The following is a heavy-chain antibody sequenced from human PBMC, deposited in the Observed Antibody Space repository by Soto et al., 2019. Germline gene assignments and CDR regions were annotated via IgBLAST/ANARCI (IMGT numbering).Heavy chain of an antibody. D-gene: IGHD1-26*01. CDR2: INTGDGDT. CDR3: ARTLSGTPDY. J-gene: IGHJ4*02. Sequence: QVQLVQSGAEVKEPGASVKISCRPSGYIFTSNSLVWVRQAPGQGLEWMAWINTGDGDTKYSQRFQGRVTITRDTSASAAYTELFSLRSEDTAVYYCARTLSGTPDYWGQGTLVTVSS. V-gene: IGHV1-3*04. CDR1: GYIFTSNS.